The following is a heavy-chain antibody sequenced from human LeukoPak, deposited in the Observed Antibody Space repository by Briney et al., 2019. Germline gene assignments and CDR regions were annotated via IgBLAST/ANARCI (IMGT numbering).Heavy chain of an antibody. J-gene: IGHJ4*02. D-gene: IGHD3-16*01. Sequence: GGSLRLSCTASGFTVSSDYMSWVREAPGKGLEWVSVVYSGGNTYYADSVKGRFTISRDNSKNTLYLQMNSLRAEDTAVYYCAREPPGGGFDYWGQGTLVTVSS. CDR1: GFTVSSDY. CDR3: AREPPGGGFDY. V-gene: IGHV3-66*01. CDR2: VYSGGNT.